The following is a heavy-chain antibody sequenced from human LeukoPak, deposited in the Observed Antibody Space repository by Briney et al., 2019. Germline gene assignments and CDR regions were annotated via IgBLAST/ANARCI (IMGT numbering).Heavy chain of an antibody. D-gene: IGHD2-2*01. CDR2: ISYDGSNK. CDR3: AKVQYQLIDGMDV. J-gene: IGHJ6*02. V-gene: IGHV3-30*18. CDR1: GFTFSSYG. Sequence: PGGSLRLSCAASGFTFSSYGMHWVRQAPGKGLEWVAVISYDGSNKYYADSVKGRFTISRDNSKNTLYLQMNSLRAEDTAVYYCAKVQYQLIDGMDVWGQGTTDTVSS.